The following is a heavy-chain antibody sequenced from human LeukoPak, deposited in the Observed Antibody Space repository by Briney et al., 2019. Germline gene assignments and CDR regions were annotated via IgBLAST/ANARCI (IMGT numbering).Heavy chain of an antibody. CDR3: VKDRTGGDIFTDVFDM. J-gene: IGHJ3*02. Sequence: PGGSLRLSCAASGFMFSTYWMSWVRQAPGKGLEWVANIKEDGSEKYYVDSVKGRFTISRDNAKNSLYLQMNSLRPDDMALYYCVKDRTGGDIFTDVFDMWGQGTMVTVSS. V-gene: IGHV3-7*03. D-gene: IGHD2-21*01. CDR1: GFMFSTYW. CDR2: IKEDGSEK.